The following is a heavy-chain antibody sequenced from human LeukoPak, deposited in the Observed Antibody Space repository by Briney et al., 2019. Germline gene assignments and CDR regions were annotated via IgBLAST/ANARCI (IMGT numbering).Heavy chain of an antibody. CDR3: TKQHLQQPTYYYYYYMDV. CDR2: IYHSGST. CDR1: GDSIRNDYW. Sequence: SETLSLTCVVSGDSIRNDYWWNWVRQPPGKGLEWIGEIYHSGSTNYNPSLKSRVSISVDKSKNQFSLKLTSVTAADTAMYYWTKQHLQQPTYYYYYYMDVWGKGTTVTVS. V-gene: IGHV4-4*02. J-gene: IGHJ6*03. D-gene: IGHD1/OR15-1a*01.